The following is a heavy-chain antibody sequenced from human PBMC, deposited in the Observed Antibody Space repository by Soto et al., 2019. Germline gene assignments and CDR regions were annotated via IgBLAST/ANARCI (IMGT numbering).Heavy chain of an antibody. D-gene: IGHD6-19*01. CDR2: ISSGGSST. CDR1: GFTFSSYA. CDR3: ARRGAVAGLHY. Sequence: PGGSLRLSCAASGFTFSSYAMSWVRQAPGKGLEWVSGISSGGSSTYYADSVKGRFTISRDNAKNTLCLQMNSLRAEDTAIYYCARRGAVAGLHYWGQGTLVTVSS. J-gene: IGHJ4*02. V-gene: IGHV3-23*01.